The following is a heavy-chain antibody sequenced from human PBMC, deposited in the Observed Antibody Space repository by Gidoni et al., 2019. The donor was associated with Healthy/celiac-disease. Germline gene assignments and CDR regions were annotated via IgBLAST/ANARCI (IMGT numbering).Heavy chain of an antibody. CDR1: GGPISSGSYY. D-gene: IGHD3-9*01. CDR2: IYTSGST. CDR3: ARASDYDILTGYYTYFDL. V-gene: IGHV4-61*02. Sequence: QVQLQESGPGLVKPSQTLSLTCTVPGGPISSGSYYWSWIRQPAGKGLEWIGRIYTSGSTNYNPSLKSRVTISVDTSKNQFSLKLSSVTAADTAVYYCARASDYDILTGYYTYFDLWGRGTLVTVSS. J-gene: IGHJ2*01.